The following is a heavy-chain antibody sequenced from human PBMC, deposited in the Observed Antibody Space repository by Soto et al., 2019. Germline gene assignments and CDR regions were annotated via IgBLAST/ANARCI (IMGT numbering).Heavy chain of an antibody. CDR3: ARHPTRRQDPGDYFQN. D-gene: IGHD2-15*01. CDR1: GGTFSSYA. V-gene: IGHV1-69*01. Sequence: QVQLVQSGAEVKKPGSSVKVSCKASGGTFSSYAISWERQAPGPGLEWLGGIIPIFGTANYAQKFQGRVKITADESTSTDYMELSSLRYEDTAVYYCARHPTRRQDPGDYFQNWGQGNLVTVSS. CDR2: IIPIFGTA. J-gene: IGHJ1*01.